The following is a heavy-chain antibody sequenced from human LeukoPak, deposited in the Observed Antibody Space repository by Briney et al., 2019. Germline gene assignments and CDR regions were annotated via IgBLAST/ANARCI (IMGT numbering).Heavy chain of an antibody. CDR2: IIPIFGTA. V-gene: IGHV1-69*13. J-gene: IGHJ4*02. Sequence: SVKVSCKASGGTFSSYAISWVRQAPGQGLEWMGGIIPIFGTANYAQKFQGRVTITADESTSTAYMELSSLRSEDTAVYYCARHHLRDGYNYFDCGGQGPLATSS. CDR3: ARHHLRDGYNYFDC. D-gene: IGHD5-24*01. CDR1: GGTFSSYA.